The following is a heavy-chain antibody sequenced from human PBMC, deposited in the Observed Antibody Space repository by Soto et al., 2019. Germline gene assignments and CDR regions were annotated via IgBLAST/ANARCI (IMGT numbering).Heavy chain of an antibody. CDR2: IFPSGTT. CDR1: GGSLIGATYS. Sequence: SSETLSLTYCVSGGSLIGATYSWNWIRQPPGKGLEWIGYIFPSGTTYYDPSLKSRVTISIDVSKNQFSLSLRSLTAADTAVYYCARSREFDYWSQGTLVTVSS. CDR3: ARSREFDY. J-gene: IGHJ4*02. V-gene: IGHV4-30-2*01.